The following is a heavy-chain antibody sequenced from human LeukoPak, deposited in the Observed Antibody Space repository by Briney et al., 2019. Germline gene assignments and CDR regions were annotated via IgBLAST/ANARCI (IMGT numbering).Heavy chain of an antibody. D-gene: IGHD3-9*01. CDR1: GYTFTGYY. Sequence: ASVKVSCKASGYTFTGYYMRWVRQAPGQGLEWMGWINPNSGGTNYAQKFQGRVTMTRDTSISTAYMELSRLRSDDTAVYYCARGPTYYDILTGYYTFDYWGQGTLVTVSS. CDR2: INPNSGGT. CDR3: ARGPTYYDILTGYYTFDY. J-gene: IGHJ4*02. V-gene: IGHV1-2*02.